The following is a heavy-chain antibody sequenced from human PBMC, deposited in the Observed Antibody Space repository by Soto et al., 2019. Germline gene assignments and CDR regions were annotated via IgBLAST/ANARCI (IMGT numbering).Heavy chain of an antibody. V-gene: IGHV3-30*18. Sequence: GSLRLSCAASGFTFSSYGMHWVRQAPGKGLEWVAVISYDGSNKYYADSVKGRFTISRDNSKNTLYLQMNSLRAEDTAVYYCAKEGSDYDILTGSDYYGMDVWGQGTTVTVSS. D-gene: IGHD3-9*01. J-gene: IGHJ6*02. CDR2: ISYDGSNK. CDR1: GFTFSSYG. CDR3: AKEGSDYDILTGSDYYGMDV.